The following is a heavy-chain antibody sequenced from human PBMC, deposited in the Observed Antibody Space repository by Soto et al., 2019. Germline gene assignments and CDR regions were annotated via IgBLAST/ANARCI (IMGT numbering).Heavy chain of an antibody. J-gene: IGHJ6*02. Sequence: QGQLVQAGVEVKKPGASVKVSCKASGYTFISHGISWVRQAPGQGLEWMGWISGKNGNTNYAQKIQGRVTLTTDTSTSTAYMKLRSLRSDDTAVYYCARVSSSIVVVPDYGMDVWGQGTTVTVSS. D-gene: IGHD2-15*01. V-gene: IGHV1-18*04. CDR3: ARVSSSIVVVPDYGMDV. CDR2: ISGKNGNT. CDR1: GYTFISHG.